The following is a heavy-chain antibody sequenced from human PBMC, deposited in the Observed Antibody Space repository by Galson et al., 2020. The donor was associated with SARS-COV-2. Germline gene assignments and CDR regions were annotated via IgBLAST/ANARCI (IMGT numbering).Heavy chain of an antibody. V-gene: IGHV3-23*01. J-gene: IGHJ6*02. Sequence: GSLRLSCAASGFTFSSYAMSWARQAPGKGLEWVSGISGSGDSTYYADSVKGRFTIFRDSSKNTLYLQMNSLRAEDTAVYYCAKWGVASAGAYYYYGMDVWGQGTTVTVSS. CDR1: GFTFSSYA. CDR3: AKWGVASAGAYYYYGMDV. CDR2: ISGSGDST. D-gene: IGHD6-13*01.